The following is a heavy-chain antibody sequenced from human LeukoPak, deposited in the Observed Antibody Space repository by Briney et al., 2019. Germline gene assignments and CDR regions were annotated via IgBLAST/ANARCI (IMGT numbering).Heavy chain of an antibody. J-gene: IGHJ6*04. CDR2: ISGSGGST. Sequence: QSGGSLRLSCAASGFTFSRFAMSWVRQAPGKGLEGVSDISGSGGSTYYADSVRGRFTISRDNSKNTVYLQMNSLRAEDTAVYYCAELGITMIGGIWGKGTTVTISS. V-gene: IGHV3-23*01. CDR3: AELGITMIGGI. D-gene: IGHD3-10*02. CDR1: GFTFSRFA.